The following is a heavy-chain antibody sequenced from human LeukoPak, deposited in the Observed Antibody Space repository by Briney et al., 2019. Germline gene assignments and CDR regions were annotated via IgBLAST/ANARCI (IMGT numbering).Heavy chain of an antibody. CDR1: GGSISSYY. CDR2: IYYSGST. J-gene: IGHJ6*02. Sequence: SETLSLTCTVSGGSISSYYWSWIRQPPGKGLEWIGYIYYSGSTNYNPSLKSRVTISVDTSKNQFSLKLSSVTAADTAVYYCARASYYDFWSGYSLGYYYGMDVWGQGTTVTVSS. D-gene: IGHD3-3*01. CDR3: ARASYYDFWSGYSLGYYYGMDV. V-gene: IGHV4-59*01.